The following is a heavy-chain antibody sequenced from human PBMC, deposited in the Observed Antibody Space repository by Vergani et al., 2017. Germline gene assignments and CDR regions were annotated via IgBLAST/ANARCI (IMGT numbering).Heavy chain of an antibody. CDR3: ARDIYSGYGGNRPYYGMDV. CDR1: GYTFTNYA. D-gene: IGHD4-23*01. V-gene: IGHV7-4-1*02. CDR2: INSNSGNP. J-gene: IGHJ6*02. Sequence: QVQLVQSGSEVKKPGASVKVSCRASGYTFTNYALNWVRQAPGQGLEWMGWINSNSGNPTYAQGFKGRFVFSLDTSVSTAYLQISSLKAEDTAVYYCARDIYSGYGGNRPYYGMDVWGQGTTVTVSS.